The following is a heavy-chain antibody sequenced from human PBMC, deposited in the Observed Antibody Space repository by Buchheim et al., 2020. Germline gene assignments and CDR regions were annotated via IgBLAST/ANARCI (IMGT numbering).Heavy chain of an antibody. CDR1: GGSISSYY. V-gene: IGHV4-59*12. Sequence: QVQLQESGPGLVKPSETLSLTCTVSGGSISSYYWSWIRQPPGKGLEWIGYIYYSGSTNYNPSLKSRVTISVDTSKNQFSLKLSSVTAADTAVYYCAREIVVVVAATWWFDPWGQGTL. D-gene: IGHD2-15*01. CDR2: IYYSGST. J-gene: IGHJ5*02. CDR3: AREIVVVVAATWWFDP.